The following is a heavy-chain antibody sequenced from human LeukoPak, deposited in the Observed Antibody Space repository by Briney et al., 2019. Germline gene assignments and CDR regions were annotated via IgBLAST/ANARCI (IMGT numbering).Heavy chain of an antibody. CDR2: ISYDGSNK. D-gene: IGHD6-13*01. CDR1: GFTFTSSSYG. J-gene: IGHJ6*02. Sequence: GGSLRLSCAASGFTFTSSSYGMHWVRQAPGKGLEWVAFISYDGSNKYYADSVKGRFTISRDNSRNTLYLQMNSLRGEDTAVYYCARDLAAADRYYFHGMDVWGQGTTVTVSS. CDR3: ARDLAAADRYYFHGMDV. V-gene: IGHV3-30*03.